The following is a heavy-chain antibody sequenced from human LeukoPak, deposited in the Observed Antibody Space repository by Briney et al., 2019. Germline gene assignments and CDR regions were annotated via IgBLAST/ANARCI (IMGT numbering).Heavy chain of an antibody. Sequence: PSETLSLTCTVSGYSINSGYYWGWIRQPPGKGLEWIGSIYHSGSTFYNPSLKSRVTISVDTSKNQFSLKLSSVTAADTAVYYCARSDYGDLAAFDIWGQGTMVTVSS. CDR2: IYHSGST. D-gene: IGHD4-17*01. CDR3: ARSDYGDLAAFDI. CDR1: GYSINSGYY. J-gene: IGHJ3*02. V-gene: IGHV4-38-2*02.